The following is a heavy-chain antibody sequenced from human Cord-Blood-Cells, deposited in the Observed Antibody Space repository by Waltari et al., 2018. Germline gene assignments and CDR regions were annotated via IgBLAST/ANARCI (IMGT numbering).Heavy chain of an antibody. CDR3: ARGGGELLWFRELLYYFDY. J-gene: IGHJ4*02. Sequence: EVQLVESGGGLVQPGGSLRLSCAASGFTVSSNYMSWVRQAPGKGLEWGSVIYSGGSTYDADSGKGRFTISRDNAKNALYLQMNSLRAEDTAVYYCARGGGELLWFRELLYYFDYWGQGTLVTVSS. CDR1: GFTVSSNY. CDR2: IYSGGST. V-gene: IGHV3-66*01. D-gene: IGHD3-10*01.